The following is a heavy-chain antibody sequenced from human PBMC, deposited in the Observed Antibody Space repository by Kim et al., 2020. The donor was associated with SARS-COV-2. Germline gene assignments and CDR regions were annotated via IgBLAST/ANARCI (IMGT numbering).Heavy chain of an antibody. D-gene: IGHD3-10*01. CDR2: IDPSDSYT. V-gene: IGHV5-10-1*01. CDR3: ASERATYGSGSFRLMYYYYGMDV. J-gene: IGHJ6*02. CDR1: GYSFTSYW. Sequence: GESLKISCKGSGYSFTSYWISWVRQMPGKGLEWMGRIDPSDSYTNYSPSFQGHVTISADKSISTAYLQWSSLKASDTAMYYCASERATYGSGSFRLMYYYYGMDVWGQGTTVTVSS.